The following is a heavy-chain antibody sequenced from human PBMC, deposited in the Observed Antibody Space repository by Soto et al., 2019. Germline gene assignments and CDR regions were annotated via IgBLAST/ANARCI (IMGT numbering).Heavy chain of an antibody. D-gene: IGHD6-19*01. CDR1: GFALSIDA. CDR2: ISGSGGST. Sequence: PKRSVRVHCAASGFALSIDAMKQVRQAPGKGLEWVSVISGSGGSTYYADSVKGRFTISRDNSKNTLYLQMNSLRVEDTAVYYCASRSSGWYFDYWGQGTLVTVSS. CDR3: ASRSSGWYFDY. V-gene: IGHV3-23*01. J-gene: IGHJ4*02.